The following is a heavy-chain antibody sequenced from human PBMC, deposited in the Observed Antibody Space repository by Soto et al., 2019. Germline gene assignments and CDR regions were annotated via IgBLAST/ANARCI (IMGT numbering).Heavy chain of an antibody. Sequence: PGGSLRLSCNFTFSLYSMNWVRQAPGKGLEWVASISSGAAYIKYADSVQGRFTISRDNAKSSASLQMSSLRVEDTAVYFCTRDEGGSYDSWFHPWGQGTQVTVSS. J-gene: IGHJ5*02. CDR1: FTFSLYS. CDR3: TRDEGGSYDSWFHP. D-gene: IGHD1-26*01. V-gene: IGHV3-21*01. CDR2: ISSGAAYI.